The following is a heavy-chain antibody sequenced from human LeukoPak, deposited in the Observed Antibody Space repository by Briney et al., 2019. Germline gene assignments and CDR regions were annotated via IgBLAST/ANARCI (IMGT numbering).Heavy chain of an antibody. CDR3: ARRGLAASSDS. D-gene: IGHD2-15*01. J-gene: IGHJ4*02. CDR2: INPHSGST. V-gene: IGHV1-2*02. CDR1: GYSFTGYF. Sequence: ASVKVSCKASGYSFTGYFILWMRQAPGQGLEWLGWINPHSGSTNYALKFQGRVTSTRDTSINTVYLEVTSLRPDDTAIYYCARRGLAASSDSWGQGTLVTVSS.